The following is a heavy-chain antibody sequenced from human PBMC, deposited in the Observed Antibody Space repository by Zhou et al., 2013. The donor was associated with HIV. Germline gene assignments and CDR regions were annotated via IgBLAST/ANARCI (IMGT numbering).Heavy chain of an antibody. CDR3: ARDPVFPGGRAWYFDL. D-gene: IGHD3-10*01. J-gene: IGHJ2*01. CDR2: IELDGRT. CDR1: GGSISSHY. Sequence: QVQLQESGPGLVKPSETLSLTCTVSGGSISSHYWSWLRQPPGKGLEWVGFIELDGRTTYNPSLKSRVTISVDPSKKQFSLRLNSVTAADTATYFCARDPVFPGGRAWYFDLWGRGALVSVSS. V-gene: IGHV4-59*11.